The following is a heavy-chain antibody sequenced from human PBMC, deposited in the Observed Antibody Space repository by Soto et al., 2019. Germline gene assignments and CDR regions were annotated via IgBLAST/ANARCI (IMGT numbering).Heavy chain of an antibody. V-gene: IGHV3-30*18. CDR1: GFTFSSYG. CDR2: ISYDGNNK. Sequence: QVQLVESGGGVVQPGRSLRLSCAASGFTFSSYGMHWVRQAPGKGLEWVAVISYDGNNKYYADSVKGRFTISRDNSKNSLYVQMNSLRAEDTAVYYCAKPVVRFLEWLDYFDYWGQGSLATVSS. D-gene: IGHD3-3*01. CDR3: AKPVVRFLEWLDYFDY. J-gene: IGHJ4*02.